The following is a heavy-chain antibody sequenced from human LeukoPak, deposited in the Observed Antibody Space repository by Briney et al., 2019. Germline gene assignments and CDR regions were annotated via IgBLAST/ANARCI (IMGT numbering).Heavy chain of an antibody. V-gene: IGHV3-23*01. CDR1: GFTFNNYA. CDR3: AREWELLFGYFDY. Sequence: QSGGSLRLSCEVSGFTFNNYAMTWVRQPPGKGLEWVSVISGSGRTTDYADSVKGRFTVSRDNSKNTLYLQMNSLRAEDTAVYYCAREWELLFGYFDYWGQGTLVTVSS. CDR2: ISGSGRTT. D-gene: IGHD1-26*01. J-gene: IGHJ4*02.